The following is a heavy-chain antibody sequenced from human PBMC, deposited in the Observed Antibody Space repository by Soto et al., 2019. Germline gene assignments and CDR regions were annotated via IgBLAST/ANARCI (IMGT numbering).Heavy chain of an antibody. V-gene: IGHV3-30-3*01. Sequence: QVQLVQSGGGVVQAGNSLRLSCTASGLTFTSSSFHWVRQAPGKGLEWVAVISENGDRQYSTESVRGRFTISRDNSRDTLSLQMTALTIEDSSVYYCTKSSGGSSSVGMDYWGQGTRVTVSS. CDR3: TKSSGGSSSVGMDY. CDR2: ISENGDRQ. D-gene: IGHD6-6*01. CDR1: GLTFTSSS. J-gene: IGHJ4*02.